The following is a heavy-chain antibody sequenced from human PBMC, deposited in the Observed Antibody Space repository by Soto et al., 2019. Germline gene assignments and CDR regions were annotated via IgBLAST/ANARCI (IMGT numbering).Heavy chain of an antibody. Sequence: QVQVVQSGAEVKKPGASVKVSCKISGYTVTQLAIHWVRQAPGKGLEWMGGFDPEDGETLYAQHFQGRVTMTEDPSTETAYLELSRLRSDDTAVYYCAPSTKWLVRGGFDLWGQGTMVTVSS. V-gene: IGHV1-24*01. D-gene: IGHD6-19*01. CDR1: GYTVTQLA. CDR2: FDPEDGET. CDR3: APSTKWLVRGGFDL. J-gene: IGHJ3*01.